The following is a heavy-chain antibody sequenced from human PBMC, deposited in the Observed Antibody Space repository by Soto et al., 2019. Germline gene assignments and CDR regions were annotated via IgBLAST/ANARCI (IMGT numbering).Heavy chain of an antibody. J-gene: IGHJ4*02. CDR2: ISDDGASI. CDR3: ARENSVQAWLHHFDH. V-gene: IGHV3-48*03. CDR1: GFSFSSFA. Sequence: GGSLKLCCEASGFSFSSFAMNWVRQAPGRGLEWVSYISDDGASIYYADSLKGRFTISRDNAKNSLSLQMNNLRAEDTAVYYCARENSVQAWLHHFDHWGLGTLVTVSA. D-gene: IGHD5-18*01.